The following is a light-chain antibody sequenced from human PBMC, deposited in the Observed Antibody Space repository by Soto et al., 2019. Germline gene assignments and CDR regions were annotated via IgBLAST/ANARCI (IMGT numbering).Light chain of an antibody. Sequence: DIQMTQSPSSVSASVGDRVTITCRAGQVSSVWVTWYQQKPGKAPKALIFGAYSLQSGVPSRFSGSGSGTDFTLTISSLQPEDFATYYCQQAHSFPITFGQGTRLEIK. CDR2: GAY. CDR1: QVSSVW. V-gene: IGKV1-12*01. CDR3: QQAHSFPIT. J-gene: IGKJ5*01.